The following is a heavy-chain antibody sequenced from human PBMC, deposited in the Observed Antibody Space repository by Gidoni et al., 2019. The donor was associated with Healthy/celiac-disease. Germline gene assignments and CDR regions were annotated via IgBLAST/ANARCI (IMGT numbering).Heavy chain of an antibody. D-gene: IGHD1-1*01. Sequence: EVQLVESGGGLVQPGRSLRLSCAASGFTFDDYAMHWVRQAPGKGLEWVSGISWNSGSIGYADSVKGRFTISRDNAKNSLYLQMNSLRAEDTALYYCAKDIGWNESSGSNWFDPWGQGTLVTVSS. J-gene: IGHJ5*02. CDR3: AKDIGWNESSGSNWFDP. CDR2: ISWNSGSI. CDR1: GFTFDDYA. V-gene: IGHV3-9*01.